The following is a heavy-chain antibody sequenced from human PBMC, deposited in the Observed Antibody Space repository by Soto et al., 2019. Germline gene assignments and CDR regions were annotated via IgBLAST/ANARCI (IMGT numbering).Heavy chain of an antibody. CDR1: GFTFSSYG. V-gene: IGHV3-30*03. J-gene: IGHJ5*02. D-gene: IGHD3-10*01. CDR2: ISYDGSNK. Sequence: GGSLRLSCAASGFTFSSYGMHWVRQAPGKGLEWVAVISYDGSNKYYADSVKGRFTISRDNSKNTLYLQMNGLRADDTAVYYCARDAISMVRGTNNWFDPWGQGTLVTVSS. CDR3: ARDAISMVRGTNNWFDP.